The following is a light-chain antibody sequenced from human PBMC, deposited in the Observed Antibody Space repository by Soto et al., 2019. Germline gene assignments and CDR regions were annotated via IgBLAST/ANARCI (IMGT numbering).Light chain of an antibody. CDR1: TSEVSGYNY. Sequence: QSALTQPASVSGSPGPSITISCTGTTSEVSGYNYVSWYQQHPGKAPKPMIYDVSNRPSGVSNRFSGSKSGNTASLTISGLQAEYEADYYCSSYTSSITLLYVFGTGTKLTVL. CDR3: SSYTSSITLLYV. CDR2: DVS. J-gene: IGLJ1*01. V-gene: IGLV2-14*01.